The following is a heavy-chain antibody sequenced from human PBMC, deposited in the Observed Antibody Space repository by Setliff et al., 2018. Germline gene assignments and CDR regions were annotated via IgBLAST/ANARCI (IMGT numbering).Heavy chain of an antibody. J-gene: IGHJ4*02. CDR1: GFTFTTYS. CDR3: ARDPHFDS. Sequence: GGSLRLSCAASGFTFTTYSIHWVRQAPGKGLEFVSAIDSNGGTTSYADSVKGRFTISRDNAKNSLYLQMNSLRAEDTALYYCARDPHFDSWGQGTLVTVSS. V-gene: IGHV3-64*04. CDR2: IDSNGGTT.